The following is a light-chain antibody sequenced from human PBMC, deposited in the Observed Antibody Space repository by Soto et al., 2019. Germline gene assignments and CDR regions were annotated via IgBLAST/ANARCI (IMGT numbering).Light chain of an antibody. CDR2: AAS. J-gene: IGKJ2*01. CDR3: QQYHSYPL. Sequence: AIRMTQSPSSLSASTGDRVTITCRASQGISSYLAWYQQKLGKAPKLLIYAASTLQSGVPSRFSGSGSGTDFTPTISCLQSEEFATYYCQQYHSYPLFGQGTKLEIK. CDR1: QGISSY. V-gene: IGKV1-8*01.